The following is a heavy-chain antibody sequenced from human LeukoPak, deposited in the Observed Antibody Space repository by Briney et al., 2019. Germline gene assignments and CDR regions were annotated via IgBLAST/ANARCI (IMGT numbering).Heavy chain of an antibody. CDR3: ARGGSYYHANFDY. Sequence: SETLSPMCGVCGVSIRSGGYFWLWLPPPPGKGVEWIGYIYHSGSTYYNPSLKSRVTISVDRSKNQFSLKLSSVTAADTAVYYCARGGSYYHANFDYWGQGTLVTVSS. D-gene: IGHD1-26*01. CDR1: GVSIRSGGYF. V-gene: IGHV4-30-2*01. CDR2: IYHSGST. J-gene: IGHJ4*02.